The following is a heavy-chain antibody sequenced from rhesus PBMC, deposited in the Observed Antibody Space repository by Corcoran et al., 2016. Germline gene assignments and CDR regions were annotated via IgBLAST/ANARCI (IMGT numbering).Heavy chain of an antibody. D-gene: IGHD5-42*01. CDR3: TRARGIN. CDR2: ISSASSYI. V-gene: IGHV3-183*01. CDR1: GFTFGDYG. Sequence: EVQLVESGGGLVQPGGSLRLSCAASGFTFGDYGMHWVRQAPGKGLEGISSISSASSYIYYADSVKGRFTISRDNAKNSLSLQMSSLRAEDTAVYYCTRARGINWGQGVLVTVSS. J-gene: IGHJ4*01.